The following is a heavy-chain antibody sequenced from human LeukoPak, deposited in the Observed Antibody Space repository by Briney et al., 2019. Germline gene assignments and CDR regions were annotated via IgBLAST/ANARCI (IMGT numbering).Heavy chain of an antibody. CDR2: IYYSGST. D-gene: IGHD6-19*01. J-gene: IGHJ4*02. V-gene: IGHV4-59*08. CDR1: GGSLSYYY. CDR3: ARHPSAVAGKTSDY. Sequence: SETLSLTCTVSGGSLSYYYWSWIRQPPGKGLEWIGYIYYSGSTNYNPSLKSRVTISLDTSKNQFSLELTSVTAADTAVYYCARHPSAVAGKTSDYWGQGTLVTVSS.